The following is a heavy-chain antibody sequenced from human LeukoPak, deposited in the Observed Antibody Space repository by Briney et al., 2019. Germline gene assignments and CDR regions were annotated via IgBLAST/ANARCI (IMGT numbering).Heavy chain of an antibody. CDR1: GFTFSSYA. V-gene: IGHV3-23*01. D-gene: IGHD3-10*01. J-gene: IGHJ4*02. Sequence: GASLRLSCAASGFTFSSYAMSWVRQAPGKGLEWVSAISGSGGSTYYADSVKGRFTISRDNSKNTLYLQMNSLRAEDTAVYYCAKNLREWFGELLSPPYFDYWGQGTLVTVSS. CDR3: AKNLREWFGELLSPPYFDY. CDR2: ISGSGGST.